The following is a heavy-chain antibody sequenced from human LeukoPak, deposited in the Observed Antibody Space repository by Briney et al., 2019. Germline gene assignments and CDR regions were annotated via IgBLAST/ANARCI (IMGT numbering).Heavy chain of an antibody. CDR2: MNPNSGNT. J-gene: IGHJ3*02. V-gene: IGHV1-8*01. CDR1: GYTFTSYD. Sequence: GASVKVSCKASGYTFTSYDINWVRQATGQGLEWMGWMNPNSGNTGYAQKFQGRVTMTRNTSISTAYMELSSLRSEDTAVYYCARSRPSSHIVVVVGASRVAFDIWGQGTMVTVSS. CDR3: ARSRPSSHIVVVVGASRVAFDI. D-gene: IGHD2-21*01.